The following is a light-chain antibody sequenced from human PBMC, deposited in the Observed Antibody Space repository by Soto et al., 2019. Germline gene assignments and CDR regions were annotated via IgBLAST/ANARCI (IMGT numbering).Light chain of an antibody. V-gene: IGLV2-8*01. CDR3: SSYAGSNNLV. J-gene: IGLJ2*01. Sequence: QSVLTQPRSASGSPGQSVTISCTGTSSDIGGYNSVSWYQQHPGKAPKLILYEVNKRPSGVPNRFSGSKSGNTASLTVSGLQAEDEADYYCSSYAGSNNLVFGGGTKLTVL. CDR1: SSDIGGYNS. CDR2: EVN.